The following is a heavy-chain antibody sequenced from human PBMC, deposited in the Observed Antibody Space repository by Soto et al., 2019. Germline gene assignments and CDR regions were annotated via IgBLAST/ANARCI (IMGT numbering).Heavy chain of an antibody. J-gene: IGHJ3*02. CDR2: IKSKTDGGTT. CDR3: TTVLLWFGLDAFDI. Sequence: GGSLRLSCAASGFTFSNAWMSWVRQAPGKGLEWVGRIKSKTDGGTTDYAAPVKGRFTISRDDSKNTLYLQMNSLKTEDTAVYYCTTVLLWFGLDAFDIWGQGTMVTVSS. D-gene: IGHD3-10*01. CDR1: GFTFSNAW. V-gene: IGHV3-15*01.